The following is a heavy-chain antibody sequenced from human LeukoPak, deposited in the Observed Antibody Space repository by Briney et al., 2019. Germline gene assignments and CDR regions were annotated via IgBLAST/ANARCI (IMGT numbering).Heavy chain of an antibody. CDR2: IQGDGSNT. CDR1: GFTFSKNW. Sequence: HTGGSLRLSCVASGFTFSKNWMHWVRQAPGKGLVWVSRIQGDGSNTNYADSVKGRFSISRDNAKNTVYLQMTSLWAEGTGIYYCSRGTSAGGPISPFDFWGQGTVVTVSS. CDR3: SRGTSAGGPISPFDF. V-gene: IGHV3-74*01. J-gene: IGHJ4*02. D-gene: IGHD6-13*01.